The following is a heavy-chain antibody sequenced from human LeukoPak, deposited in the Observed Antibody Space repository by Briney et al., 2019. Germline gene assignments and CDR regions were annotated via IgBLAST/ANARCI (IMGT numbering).Heavy chain of an antibody. CDR3: ARVGGFSSRLWFDP. J-gene: IGHJ5*02. CDR2: IYYSGST. V-gene: IGHV4-31*03. CDR1: GGSISSGGYY. D-gene: IGHD3-16*01. Sequence: PSQTLSLTCTVSGGSISSGGYYWSWIRQHPGKGLEWIGYIYYSGSTYYNPSLKSRVTISVDTSKNQFSLKLSSVTAADTAVYYCARVGGFSSRLWFDPWGQGTLVTVSS.